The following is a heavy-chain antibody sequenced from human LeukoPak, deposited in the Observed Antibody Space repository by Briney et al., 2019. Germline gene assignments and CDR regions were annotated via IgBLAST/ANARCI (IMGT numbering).Heavy chain of an antibody. D-gene: IGHD2-2*01. CDR1: GGSISSDNTW. V-gene: IGHV4-39*01. CDR2: IYYSGST. CDR3: AGGEVPAAMGLYWFDP. Sequence: SETLSLTCAVSGGSISSDNTWWTWVRQPPGKGLEWIGSIYYSGSTYYNPSLKSRVTISVDTSKNQFSLKLSSVTAADTAVYYCAGGEVPAAMGLYWFDPWGQGTLVTVSS. J-gene: IGHJ5*02.